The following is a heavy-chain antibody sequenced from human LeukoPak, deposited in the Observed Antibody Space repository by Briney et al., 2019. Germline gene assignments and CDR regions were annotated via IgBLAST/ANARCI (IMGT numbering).Heavy chain of an antibody. V-gene: IGHV3-72*01. CDR2: SRNKANRYTT. D-gene: IGHD3-10*01. CDR1: GFTFSSYS. Sequence: GGSLRLSCAASGFTFSSYSMNWVRQAPGKGLEWVGRSRNKANRYTTTHGESVRGRFTISRDDSENSLYLQLNSLKTEDTGVYYCVRLSRGAMNYHMDVWGKGTTVTISS. J-gene: IGHJ6*03. CDR3: VRLSRGAMNYHMDV.